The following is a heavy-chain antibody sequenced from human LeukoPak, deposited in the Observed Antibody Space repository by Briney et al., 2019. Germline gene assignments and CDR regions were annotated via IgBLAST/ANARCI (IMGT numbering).Heavy chain of an antibody. V-gene: IGHV4-39*01. CDR1: GGSISISSYY. Sequence: KPSETLSLTCTVPGGSISISSYYWGWIRQPPGTGLEWIGSIYYSGNTYYNPSLKSRVTMSVDTSKNQFSLRLSSVTAADTAVYYCARGSFDLIRDLYYFDYWGQGTLVTVSS. J-gene: IGHJ4*02. CDR2: IYYSGNT. D-gene: IGHD5-24*01. CDR3: ARGSFDLIRDLYYFDY.